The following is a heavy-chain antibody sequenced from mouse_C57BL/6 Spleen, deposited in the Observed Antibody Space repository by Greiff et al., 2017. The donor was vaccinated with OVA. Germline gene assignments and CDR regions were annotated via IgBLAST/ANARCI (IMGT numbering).Heavy chain of an antibody. Sequence: EVKLVESGGGLVKPGGSLKLSCAASGFTFSSYAMSWVRQTPEKRLEWVATISDGGSYTYYPDNVKGRFTISRDNAKNNLYLQMSHLKSEDTAMYYCARDGGSSFTYYFDYWGQGTTLTVSS. CDR2: ISDGGSYT. D-gene: IGHD1-1*01. CDR1: GFTFSSYA. J-gene: IGHJ2*01. CDR3: ARDGGSSFTYYFDY. V-gene: IGHV5-4*01.